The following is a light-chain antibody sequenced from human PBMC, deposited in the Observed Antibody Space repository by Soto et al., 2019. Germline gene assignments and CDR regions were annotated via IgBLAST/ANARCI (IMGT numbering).Light chain of an antibody. Sequence: QSVLPHAPSPSGTPGQRLTISCSGRSSKVGTNLVNWYRQMPGTAPKVLIYAHIQRPSVVPDRFSGSTSGTSDSLDISGLQSEDEADYYCAVWAASLNGYVFGTGT. CDR3: AVWAASLNGYV. CDR1: SSKVGTNL. J-gene: IGLJ1*01. V-gene: IGLV1-44*01. CDR2: AHI.